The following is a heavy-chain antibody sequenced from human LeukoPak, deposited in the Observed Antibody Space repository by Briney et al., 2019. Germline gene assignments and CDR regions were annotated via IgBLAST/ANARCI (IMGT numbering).Heavy chain of an antibody. CDR2: ISFDGSDT. V-gene: IGHV3-30*18. CDR1: GFTFSPYA. CDR3: AKVFVLMRGTPENWFDP. D-gene: IGHD1-14*01. J-gene: IGHJ5*02. Sequence: PGGSLRLSCAASGFTFSPYAIHWVRQGPGKGLEWVAVISFDGSDTYYADSVRGRFTISRDNSKNTLYLQMTSLRVEDTAVYFCAKVFVLMRGTPENWFDPWGQGTLVTVSS.